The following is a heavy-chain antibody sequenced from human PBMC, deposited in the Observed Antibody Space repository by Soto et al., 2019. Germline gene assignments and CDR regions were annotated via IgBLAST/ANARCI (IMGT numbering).Heavy chain of an antibody. V-gene: IGHV1-69*01. CDR2: VIPLFGTA. CDR1: GVTFSSET. Sequence: QVQLVQSGAEVKKPGSSVKVSCKASGVTFSSETISWVRQAPGQGLEGVGGVIPLFGTANYAQKFQGRVTITADESTSTHYIELSSLRSDDTAVYYCATELGDNPASPFDSWGQGTLVTVSS. CDR3: ATELGDNPASPFDS. D-gene: IGHD2-21*01. J-gene: IGHJ4*02.